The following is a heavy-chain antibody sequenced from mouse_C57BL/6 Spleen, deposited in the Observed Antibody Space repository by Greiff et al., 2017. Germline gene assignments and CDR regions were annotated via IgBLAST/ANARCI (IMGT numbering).Heavy chain of an antibody. CDR1: GYAFSSSW. J-gene: IGHJ1*03. Sequence: QVQLQQSGPELVKPGASVKISCKASGYAFSSSWMNWVKQRPGKGLEWIGRIYPGDGDTNYNGKFKGKATLTADKASSTAYMQLSSLKSEASAVYFCARGITTVVATNPYLDVWGTGTTVTVSS. CDR2: IYPGDGDT. D-gene: IGHD1-1*01. V-gene: IGHV1-82*01. CDR3: ARGITTVVATNPYLDV.